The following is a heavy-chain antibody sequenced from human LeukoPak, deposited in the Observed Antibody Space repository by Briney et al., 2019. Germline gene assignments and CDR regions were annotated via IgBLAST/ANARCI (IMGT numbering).Heavy chain of an antibody. J-gene: IGHJ4*02. V-gene: IGHV4-59*12. CDR1: GGSISGYY. CDR2: IYHSGIT. CDR3: ARDYYDILTGYFPSDY. D-gene: IGHD3-9*01. Sequence: SETLSLTCTVSGGSISGYYWGWIRQPPGKGLEWIGNIYHSGITYYNLYNPSLKSRVTISVDTSKNQFSLKLSSVTAADTAVYYCARDYYDILTGYFPSDYWGQGTLVTVSS.